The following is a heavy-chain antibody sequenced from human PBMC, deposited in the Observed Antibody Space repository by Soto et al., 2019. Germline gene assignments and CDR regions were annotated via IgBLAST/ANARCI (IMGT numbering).Heavy chain of an antibody. J-gene: IGHJ4*02. CDR1: GFTFSSYW. Sequence: EVQLVESGGGLVQPGGSLRLSCAASGFTFSSYWMSWVRQAPGKGLEWVANIKQDGSEKYYVDSVKGRFTISRDNAKNSLYVQMNSLRAEDTAVYYCARDSSIFGVVINFDYWGQGTLVTVSS. V-gene: IGHV3-7*01. CDR2: IKQDGSEK. CDR3: ARDSSIFGVVINFDY. D-gene: IGHD3-3*01.